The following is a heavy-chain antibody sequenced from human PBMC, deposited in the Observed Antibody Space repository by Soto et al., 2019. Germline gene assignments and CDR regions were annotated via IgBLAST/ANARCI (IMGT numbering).Heavy chain of an antibody. V-gene: IGHV1-8*01. CDR1: GYTFTSYD. Sequence: QVQLVQSGAEVKKPGASVKVSCKASGYTFTSYDINWVRQATGQGLEWMGWMNPNRGNTGYAQKFQGRVTMTRNTSISTAYMELSSLRSEDTAVYYCARGLSYSSSSWYFLDSWGQGTLVTVSS. CDR2: MNPNRGNT. CDR3: ARGLSYSSSSWYFLDS. D-gene: IGHD6-13*01. J-gene: IGHJ4*02.